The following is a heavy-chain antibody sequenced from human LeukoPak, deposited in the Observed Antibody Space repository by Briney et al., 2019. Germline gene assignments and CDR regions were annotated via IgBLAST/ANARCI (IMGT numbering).Heavy chain of an antibody. CDR3: VRESGYSFDY. J-gene: IGHJ4*02. Sequence: GGSLRLSCAASGFTFSSYGMHWVRQAPGKGLEWVAVISYDGSNKYYADSVKGRFTISRDNSKNTLYLQMNSLRAEDTAVYYCVRESGYSFDYWGQGSLVTVSS. CDR2: ISYDGSNK. D-gene: IGHD3-3*01. CDR1: GFTFSSYG. V-gene: IGHV3-30*03.